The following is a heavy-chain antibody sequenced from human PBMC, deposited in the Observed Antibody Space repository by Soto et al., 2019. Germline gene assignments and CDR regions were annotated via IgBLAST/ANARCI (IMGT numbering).Heavy chain of an antibody. V-gene: IGHV4-59*08. Sequence: GGNSGGYCGRWIRKPPRKGLEWIGYIYYSGSTNYNPSLKSRVTISVDTSKNQFSLKLSSVTAADTAVYYCARQSIVAVPAAFGWFDPWGQGILVTVSS. CDR3: ARQSIVAVPAAFGWFDP. CDR2: IYYSGST. CDR1: GGNSGGYC. D-gene: IGHD2-2*01. J-gene: IGHJ5*02.